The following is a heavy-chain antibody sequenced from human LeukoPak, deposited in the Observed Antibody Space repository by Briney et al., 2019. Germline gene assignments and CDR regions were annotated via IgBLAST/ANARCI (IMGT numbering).Heavy chain of an antibody. D-gene: IGHD7-27*01. CDR3: ARWDNWGSGPTGPFDD. Sequence: ASETLSLTCAVSGVSFSGYYWSWIRQPPGKGLEWIGEINHSGRSNHNPSLKSRVTISVDASKNHLSLKLYSVTAADTAVYYCARWDNWGSGPTGPFDDWGQGTLVTVSS. CDR1: GVSFSGYY. J-gene: IGHJ4*02. CDR2: INHSGRS. V-gene: IGHV4-34*01.